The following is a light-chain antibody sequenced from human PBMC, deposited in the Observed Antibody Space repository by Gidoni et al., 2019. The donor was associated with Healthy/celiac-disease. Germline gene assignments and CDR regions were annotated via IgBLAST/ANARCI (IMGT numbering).Light chain of an antibody. CDR1: QSVSSN. Sequence: EIVMTQSPATLSVSPGERATLSCRASQSVSSNLAWYQQNPGHAPRLLIYGASTRATGIPARFSGSGSGTEFTLTISSLQSEDFAVYYCQQYNNWPPTFGQGTKVEIK. V-gene: IGKV3-15*01. J-gene: IGKJ1*01. CDR2: GAS. CDR3: QQYNNWPPT.